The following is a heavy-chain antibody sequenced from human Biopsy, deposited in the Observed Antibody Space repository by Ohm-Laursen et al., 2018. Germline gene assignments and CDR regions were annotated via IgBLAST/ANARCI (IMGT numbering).Heavy chain of an antibody. D-gene: IGHD3-22*01. CDR1: GFTFSSYA. Sequence: SLRLSCTATGFTFSSYAMSWVRQSPGKGLEWVSSTNNNGGRTYYTDSVKGRFTISRDNSRNTLYLQMNSLTPEDTAVYFCAKVRHYSDRGAYYHGAFGLWGQGTMVTVSS. CDR2: TNNNGGRT. V-gene: IGHV3-23*01. J-gene: IGHJ3*01. CDR3: AKVRHYSDRGAYYHGAFGL.